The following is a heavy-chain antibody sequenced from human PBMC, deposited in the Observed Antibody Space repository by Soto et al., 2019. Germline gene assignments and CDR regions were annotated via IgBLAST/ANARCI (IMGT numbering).Heavy chain of an antibody. CDR2: IIPVFGTP. CDR3: ARGGALSTSWYWGDGLDS. V-gene: IGHV1-69*06. J-gene: IGHJ4*02. Sequence: QVQLEQSGSEVKKSGSSVKVSCKASGYSFSSHAITWVRQAPGQGLEWMGGIIPVFGTPSYAQKFQGRVTISADKSTNTSYLELRSLRSEDTAVYYCARGGALSTSWYWGDGLDSWGQGTQVTDSS. CDR1: GYSFSSHA. D-gene: IGHD6-13*01.